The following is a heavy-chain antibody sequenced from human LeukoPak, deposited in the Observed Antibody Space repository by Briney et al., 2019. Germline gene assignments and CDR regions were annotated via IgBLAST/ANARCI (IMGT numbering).Heavy chain of an antibody. Sequence: GASVKVSCKASGYTFTRYDISWVRQAPGQGLEWMGWISGYNGNTNYAQKLQGRVTLTTDTSTSTAYMELSSLRSEDSAVYYCARTKQQLDAYYYYYYMDVWGKGTTVTISS. CDR2: ISGYNGNT. J-gene: IGHJ6*03. D-gene: IGHD6-13*01. V-gene: IGHV1-18*01. CDR3: ARTKQQLDAYYYYYYMDV. CDR1: GYTFTRYD.